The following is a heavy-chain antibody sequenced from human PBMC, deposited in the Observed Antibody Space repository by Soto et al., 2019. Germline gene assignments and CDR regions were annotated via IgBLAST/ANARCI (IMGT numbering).Heavy chain of an antibody. Sequence: PGGSLRLSCAASGFTFSSYSMNWVRQAPGKGLEWVSYISSSSSTIYYADSVKGRFTISRDNSKNTLYLQMNSLRAEDTAVYYCARETRYYGFRGSILIPISRSYGMDVWGQGTTVTVSS. J-gene: IGHJ6*02. CDR2: ISSSSSTI. V-gene: IGHV3-48*01. D-gene: IGHD3-10*01. CDR1: GFTFSSYS. CDR3: ARETRYYGFRGSILIPISRSYGMDV.